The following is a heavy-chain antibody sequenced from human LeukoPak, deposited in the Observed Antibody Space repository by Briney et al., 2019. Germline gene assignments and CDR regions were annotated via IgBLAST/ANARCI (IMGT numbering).Heavy chain of an antibody. CDR2: INSNTGGT. CDR1: GYTFTGYY. V-gene: IGHV1-2*02. CDR3: ARRFWFGEPQFDY. D-gene: IGHD3-10*01. Sequence: ASVKVSCKASGYTFTGYYIHWVRQAPGQGLEWMGWINSNTGGTDYAQNFQGRVTMTRDTSINTAYMELSSLKSDDTAVYYCARRFWFGEPQFDYWGQGTLVTVSS. J-gene: IGHJ4*02.